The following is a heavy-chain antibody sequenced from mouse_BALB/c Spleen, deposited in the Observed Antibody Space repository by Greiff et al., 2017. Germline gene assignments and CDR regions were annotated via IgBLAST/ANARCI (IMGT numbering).Heavy chain of an antibody. CDR1: GYSITSGYY. Sequence: EVKLQESGPGLVKPSQSLSLTCSVTGYSITSGYYWNWIRQFPGNKLEWMGYISYDGSNNYNPSLKNRISITRDTSKNQFFLKLNSVTTEDTATYYCARGDLWGQGTLVTVSA. CDR3: ARGDL. V-gene: IGHV3-6*02. J-gene: IGHJ3*01. D-gene: IGHD3-3*01. CDR2: ISYDGSN.